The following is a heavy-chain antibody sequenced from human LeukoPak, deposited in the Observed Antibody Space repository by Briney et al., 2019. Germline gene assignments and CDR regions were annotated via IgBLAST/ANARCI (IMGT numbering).Heavy chain of an antibody. V-gene: IGHV3-7*04. CDR3: ARDCVIVGAPCYDY. D-gene: IGHD1-26*01. CDR1: GFTFSSYW. Sequence: GGSLIISCAASGFTFSSYWMSWVRQAPGKGLEWVANIKQDGSEKYSVDSVKGRFTIPRDNAKSSLYLQMNSLRAEDTAVYYCARDCVIVGAPCYDYWGQGTMVTVSS. J-gene: IGHJ4*02. CDR2: IKQDGSEK.